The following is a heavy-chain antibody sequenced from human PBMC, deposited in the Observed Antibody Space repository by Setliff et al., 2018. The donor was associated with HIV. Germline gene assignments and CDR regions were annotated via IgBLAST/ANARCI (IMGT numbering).Heavy chain of an antibody. Sequence: SETLSLTCTASGGSISSSRYYWGWIRQPPGKGLEWIGSIYYSGSTYYNPSLKSRVTISVDMSKNQFSLKLSSVTAADTAVYYCVGSSLPRLYYFDYWGQGTLVTVSS. D-gene: IGHD6-13*01. CDR3: VGSSLPRLYYFDY. V-gene: IGHV4-39*07. CDR2: IYYSGST. J-gene: IGHJ4*02. CDR1: GGSISSSRYY.